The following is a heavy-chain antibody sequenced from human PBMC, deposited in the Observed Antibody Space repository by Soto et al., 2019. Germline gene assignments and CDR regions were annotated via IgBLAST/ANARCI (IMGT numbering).Heavy chain of an antibody. CDR2: ISGSGGST. CDR3: ARRGDYYDSSGSYYFDY. V-gene: IGHV3-23*01. D-gene: IGHD3-22*01. Sequence: EVQLLESGGGLVQPGGSLRLSRAASGFTFSSYAMSWVRQAPGKGLEWVSAISGSGGSTYYADSVKGRFTISRDNSKNTLYLQMNSLRAEDTAVYYCARRGDYYDSSGSYYFDYWGQGTLVTVSS. J-gene: IGHJ4*02. CDR1: GFTFSSYA.